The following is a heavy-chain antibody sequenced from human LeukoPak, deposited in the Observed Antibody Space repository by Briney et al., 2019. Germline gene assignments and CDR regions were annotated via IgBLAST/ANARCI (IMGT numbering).Heavy chain of an antibody. CDR1: GFTFRNFW. CDR2: IKDDGSDK. V-gene: IGHV3-7*03. J-gene: IGHJ4*02. D-gene: IGHD3-10*01. Sequence: PGGSLRLSCEASGFTFRNFWMNWVRQAPGKGLEWVASIKDDGSDKYYVDSVKGRFSISKDNAKNSVYLQMNSLRAEDTAVYYCASARYYYGSGSYYKREYYFDYWGQGTVVTVSS. CDR3: ASARYYYGSGSYYKREYYFDY.